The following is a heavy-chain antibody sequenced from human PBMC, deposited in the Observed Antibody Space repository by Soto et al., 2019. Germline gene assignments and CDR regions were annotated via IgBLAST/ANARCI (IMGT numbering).Heavy chain of an antibody. J-gene: IGHJ4*02. CDR3: AKPVGYYDSSDF. V-gene: IGHV3-23*01. CDR2: IIGGGDIT. CDR1: GFTFSTYA. D-gene: IGHD3-22*01. Sequence: GGSLRLSCAASGFTFSTYALSRVRQAPGKGLEWVSAIIGGGDITYYADSVKGRFTISRDNSKNTLYLQMNSLRAGDTAVYYCAKPVGYYDSSDFWGQGTLVTVSS.